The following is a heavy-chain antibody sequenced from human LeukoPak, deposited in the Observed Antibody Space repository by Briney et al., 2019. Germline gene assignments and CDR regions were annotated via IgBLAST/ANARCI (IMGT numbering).Heavy chain of an antibody. J-gene: IGHJ6*03. D-gene: IGHD5-12*01. CDR3: ARAWLRFNYYYMDV. CDR1: GYSISSGYY. V-gene: IGHV4-38-2*02. Sequence: SETLSLTCTVSGYSISSGYYWGWIRQPPGKGLEWIGSIYHSGSTYYNPSLKSRVTISVDTSKNQFSLKLSSVTAADTAVYYCARAWLRFNYYYMDVWGKGTTVTISS. CDR2: IYHSGST.